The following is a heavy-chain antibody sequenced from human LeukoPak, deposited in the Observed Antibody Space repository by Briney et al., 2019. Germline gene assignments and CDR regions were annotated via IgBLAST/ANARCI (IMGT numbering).Heavy chain of an antibody. J-gene: IGHJ4*02. CDR1: GGTFGSYA. Sequence: ASVKVSCKASGGTFGSYAISWVRQAPGQGLGWMGGIIPIFGTANYAQKFQGRVTITADESTSTAYMELSSLRSEDTAVYYCARLMVRGVITTDYWGQGTLVTVSS. CDR3: ARLMVRGVITTDY. V-gene: IGHV1-69*13. CDR2: IIPIFGTA. D-gene: IGHD3-10*01.